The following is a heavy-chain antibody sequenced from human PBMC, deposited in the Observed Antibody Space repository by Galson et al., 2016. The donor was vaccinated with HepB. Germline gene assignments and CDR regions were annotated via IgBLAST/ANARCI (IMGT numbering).Heavy chain of an antibody. Sequence: YLRPPCAASGFTFSSYSMNWVRQAPGKGLEWVSYISSSSSTIYYADSVKGRFTISRDNAKNSLYLQMNSLRDEDTAVYYCAREIPSRGKSDYWGQGTLVTVSS. V-gene: IGHV3-48*02. CDR2: ISSSSSTI. D-gene: IGHD3-10*01. J-gene: IGHJ4*02. CDR1: GFTFSSYS. CDR3: AREIPSRGKSDY.